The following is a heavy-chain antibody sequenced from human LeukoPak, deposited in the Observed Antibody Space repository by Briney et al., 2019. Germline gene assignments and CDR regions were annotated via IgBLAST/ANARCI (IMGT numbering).Heavy chain of an antibody. V-gene: IGHV1-18*03. CDR3: ARVVKYSSGPLTDLLPYYFDS. CDR1: TYTFTRYG. Sequence: GASVKVSCKASTYTFTRYGISWVRQAPGQGLEWMGWISGYNGNTNYAQKFLGRVTISRDTSASTAYMELSSLTSEDMAVYYCARVVKYSSGPLTDLLPYYFDSWGQGTLVTVSS. CDR2: ISGYNGNT. D-gene: IGHD6-19*01. J-gene: IGHJ4*02.